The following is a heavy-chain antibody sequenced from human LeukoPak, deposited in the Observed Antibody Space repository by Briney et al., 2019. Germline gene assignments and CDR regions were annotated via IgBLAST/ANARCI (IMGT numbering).Heavy chain of an antibody. CDR3: AREIPGSSSSCLDY. CDR1: GYTFTAYY. J-gene: IGHJ4*02. Sequence: ASVKVSCKASGYTFTAYYIHWVRQAPGQGLEWMGWINPHSGGTNFAQKFQGRVTMTRDTSITTAHMELSRLTSDDTAMYYCAREIPGSSSSCLDYWGQGTLVTVSS. V-gene: IGHV1-2*02. CDR2: INPHSGGT. D-gene: IGHD2-2*01.